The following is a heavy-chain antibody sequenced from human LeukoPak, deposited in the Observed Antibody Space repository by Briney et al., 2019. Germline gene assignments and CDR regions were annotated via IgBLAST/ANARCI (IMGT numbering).Heavy chain of an antibody. CDR3: ARGTMTTVTTRLFDY. CDR1: GFTFSSYW. J-gene: IGHJ4*02. Sequence: PGGSLRLSCAASGFTFSSYWMHWVRQAPGKGLVWVSRINSVGSSTSYADSVKGRFTISRDNAKNTLYLQMNSLRAEDTAVYYCARGTMTTVTTRLFDYWGQGTLVTVSS. CDR2: INSVGSST. V-gene: IGHV3-74*01. D-gene: IGHD4-11*01.